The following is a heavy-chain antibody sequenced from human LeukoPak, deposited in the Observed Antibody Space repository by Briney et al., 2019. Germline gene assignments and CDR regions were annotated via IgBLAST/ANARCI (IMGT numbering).Heavy chain of an antibody. J-gene: IGHJ4*02. CDR1: GYTFTGYY. V-gene: IGHV1-2*02. CDR3: ARGRGTTVVTPADY. Sequence: ASVKVSCKASGYTFTGYYMHWVRQAPGQGLEWMGWINPNSGGTNYAQKFQGRVTMTRDTSISTAYMELSRLRSDDTAVYYCARGRGTTVVTPADYWGQGTLVTVSS. D-gene: IGHD4-23*01. CDR2: INPNSGGT.